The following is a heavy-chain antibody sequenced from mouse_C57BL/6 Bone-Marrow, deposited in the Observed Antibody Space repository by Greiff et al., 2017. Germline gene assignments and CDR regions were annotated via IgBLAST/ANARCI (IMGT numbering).Heavy chain of an antibody. CDR3: AREIYGNYAYWYFDV. CDR2: IDPSDSYT. J-gene: IGHJ1*03. CDR1: GYTFTSYW. D-gene: IGHD2-1*01. V-gene: IGHV1-50*01. Sequence: QVQLQQPGAELVKPGASVKLSCKASGYTFTSYWMQWVKQRPGQGLEWIGEIDPSDSYTNYHQKFKGKGTLTVDTSSSTAYMQLSSLTSEDSAVYYCAREIYGNYAYWYFDVWGTGTTVTVSS.